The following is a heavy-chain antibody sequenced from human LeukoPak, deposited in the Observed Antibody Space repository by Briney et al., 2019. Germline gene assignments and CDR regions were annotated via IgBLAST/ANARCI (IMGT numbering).Heavy chain of an antibody. CDR3: AAGGGIVGATTAFDI. V-gene: IGHV1-58*02. D-gene: IGHD1-26*01. CDR1: GFTFTSSA. CDR2: IVVGSGNT. J-gene: IGHJ3*02. Sequence: GTSVKLSCKVSGFTFTSSAMQWVRQARGQRLEWIGWIVVGSGNTNYAQKFQERVTITRDMSTSTAYMELSSLRSEDTAVYYCAAGGGIVGATTAFDIWGQGTMVTVSS.